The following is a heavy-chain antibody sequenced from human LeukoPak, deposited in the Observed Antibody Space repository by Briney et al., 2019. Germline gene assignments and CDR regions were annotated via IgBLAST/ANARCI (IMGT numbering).Heavy chain of an antibody. CDR2: INPNSGGT. D-gene: IGHD1-26*01. CDR3: ARYITVGATYQHFDY. J-gene: IGHJ4*02. Sequence: ASVTVSCKASGYTFTGYYMHWVRQAPGQGLEWMGRINPNSGGTNYAQKFQGRVTMTRDTSISTAYMELSRLRSDDTAVYYCARYITVGATYQHFDYWGQGTLVTVSS. CDR1: GYTFTGYY. V-gene: IGHV1-2*06.